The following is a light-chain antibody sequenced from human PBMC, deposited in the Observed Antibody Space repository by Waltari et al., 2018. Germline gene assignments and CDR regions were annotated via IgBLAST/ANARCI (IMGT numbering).Light chain of an antibody. Sequence: QSALTQPASVSGSPGQSITISCTGTSSDVGAGYNYVSWYQQHPGKAPKLMIYDVSSRPSGVSNRFSGSKSGNTASLTISGLQAKDEAAYYCSSYTSSDTYVFGTGTQVTVL. J-gene: IGLJ1*01. CDR3: SSYTSSDTYV. CDR1: SSDVGAGYNY. V-gene: IGLV2-14*03. CDR2: DVS.